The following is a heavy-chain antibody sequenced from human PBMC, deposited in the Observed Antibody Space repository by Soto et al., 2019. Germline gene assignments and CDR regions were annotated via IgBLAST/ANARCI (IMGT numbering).Heavy chain of an antibody. Sequence: SETLSLSCTVSGGSISSYYWSWIRQPPGKGLEWIGYIYYSGSTNYNPSLKSRVTISVDTSKNQFSLKLSSVTAADTAVYYCARGRHSGSYYFDYWGQGTLVTVS. CDR3: ARGRHSGSYYFDY. CDR2: IYYSGST. CDR1: GGSISSYY. V-gene: IGHV4-59*01. J-gene: IGHJ4*02. D-gene: IGHD1-26*01.